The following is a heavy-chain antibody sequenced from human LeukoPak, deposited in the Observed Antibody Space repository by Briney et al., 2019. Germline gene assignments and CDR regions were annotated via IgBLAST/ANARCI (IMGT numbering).Heavy chain of an antibody. CDR1: GYSISSGYY. J-gene: IGHJ3*02. Sequence: SETLSLTCTVSGYSISSGYYWGWIRQPPGKGLEWIGSIYHSGSTYYNPSLKSRVTISVDTSKNQFSLKLSSVTAADTAMYYCARDPGAFDIWGQGTMVTVSS. V-gene: IGHV4-38-2*02. CDR2: IYHSGST. D-gene: IGHD7-27*01. CDR3: ARDPGAFDI.